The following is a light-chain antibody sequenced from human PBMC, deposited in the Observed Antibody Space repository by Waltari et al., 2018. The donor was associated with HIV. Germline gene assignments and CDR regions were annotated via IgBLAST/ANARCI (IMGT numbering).Light chain of an antibody. V-gene: IGKV1-5*03. CDR1: QSINSW. CDR2: KAS. J-gene: IGKJ1*01. CDR3: QQYNSYTWT. Sequence: EIQMTQSPSTLSASVGDRVTITCRASQSINSWLAWYQQKPGKAPKLLIYKASSLESGVPSRFSGSGSGTEFTLTISSLQPDDFATYYCQQYNSYTWTFGQGTKVEI.